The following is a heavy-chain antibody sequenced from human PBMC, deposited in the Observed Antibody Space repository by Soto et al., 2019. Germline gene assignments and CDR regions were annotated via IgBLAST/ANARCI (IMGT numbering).Heavy chain of an antibody. CDR2: ITGSGGAM. J-gene: IGHJ4*02. Sequence: GGSLRLSCTASGFDFSGSEMNWFRQAPGKGMEWVAYITGSGGAMFNADSVKGRLSISRDNAKNSLFLYMNNWTADDARVYYFAKVAPFILGCPFWGKGTLVTAAS. V-gene: IGHV3-48*03. CDR1: GFDFSGSE. D-gene: IGHD2-21*01. CDR3: AKVAPFILGCPF.